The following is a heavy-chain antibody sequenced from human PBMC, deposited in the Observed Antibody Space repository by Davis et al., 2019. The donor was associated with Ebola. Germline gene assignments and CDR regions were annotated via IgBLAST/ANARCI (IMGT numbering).Heavy chain of an antibody. J-gene: IGHJ3*02. V-gene: IGHV4-59*12. CDR3: ARANARPYSPHDAFDI. Sequence: PSETLSLTCTVSGASMTSYYWSWIRQSPGKGLEWIGYIAYTGNTNYNPSLKGRVTMLVDTSKNQFSLKLFPVTAADTAIYYCARANARPYSPHDAFDIWGQGTLVTVSS. CDR2: IAYTGNT. CDR1: GASMTSYY. D-gene: IGHD2-21*01.